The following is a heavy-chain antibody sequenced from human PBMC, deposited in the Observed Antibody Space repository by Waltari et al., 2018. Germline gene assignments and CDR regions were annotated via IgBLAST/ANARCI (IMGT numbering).Heavy chain of an antibody. V-gene: IGHV4-34*01. J-gene: IGHJ5*02. Sequence: QVQLQQWGAGLLKPSETLSLTCADYGGSFSGYYWSWIRQPPGKGLEWIGEINHSGSTNYNPSLKSRVTISVDTSKNQFSLKLSSVTAADTAVYYCARGGVVVAATNNWFDPWGQGTLVTVSS. CDR2: INHSGST. CDR3: ARGGVVVAATNNWFDP. CDR1: GGSFSGYY. D-gene: IGHD2-15*01.